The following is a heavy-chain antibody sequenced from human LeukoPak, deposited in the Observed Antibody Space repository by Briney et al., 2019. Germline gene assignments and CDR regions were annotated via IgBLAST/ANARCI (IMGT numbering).Heavy chain of an antibody. CDR2: ISGGGTTI. CDR1: GFTFSDFT. CDR3: ARDLVGDIGIDY. D-gene: IGHD1-26*01. J-gene: IGHJ4*02. V-gene: IGHV3-48*04. Sequence: GGSLRLSCAASGFTFSDFTMNWVRQAPGKGLEWLSYISGGGTTIYYADSVKGRFTISRNNAKNSLYLQMNSLRAVDTAVYYCARDLVGDIGIDYWGQGTLVTVSS.